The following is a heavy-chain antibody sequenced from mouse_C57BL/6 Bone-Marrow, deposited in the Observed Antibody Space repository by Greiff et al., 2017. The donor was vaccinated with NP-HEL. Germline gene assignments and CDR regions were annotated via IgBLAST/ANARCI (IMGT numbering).Heavy chain of an antibody. CDR2: IYPRSGNT. CDR1: GYTFTSYG. Sequence: QVQLQQSGAELARPGASVKLSCKASGYTFTSYGISWVKQRTGQGLEWIGEIYPRSGNTYSNEKFTGKATLTADKSSSTAYMELRSLTSEDSAVYFCAIPGSSAWFAYWGQGTLVTVSA. J-gene: IGHJ3*01. D-gene: IGHD1-2*01. V-gene: IGHV1-81*01. CDR3: AIPGSSAWFAY.